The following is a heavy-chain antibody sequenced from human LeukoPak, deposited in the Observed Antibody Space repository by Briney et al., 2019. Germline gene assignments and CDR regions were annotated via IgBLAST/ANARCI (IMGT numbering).Heavy chain of an antibody. CDR1: GGSICGHY. J-gene: IGHJ4*02. V-gene: IGHV4-59*11. CDR3: ARDVPYCRGATCSYPDDYFDY. CDR2: IYYRGSA. D-gene: IGHD2-15*01. Sequence: KPSETLSLTCTVSGGSICGHYGSWIRRPPGEGLGWIGYIYYRGSANYNPSLESRATISVDMSKNHFSLKRSCVVVADRAVYYCARDVPYCRGATCSYPDDYFDYWGQGTLVTVSS.